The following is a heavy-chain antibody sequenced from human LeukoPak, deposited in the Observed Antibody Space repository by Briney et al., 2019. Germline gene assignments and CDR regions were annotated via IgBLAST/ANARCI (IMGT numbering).Heavy chain of an antibody. CDR2: MNPNSGNT. J-gene: IGHJ6*03. CDR1: GYTFTSYD. CDR3: ARGDIVVVTAELSRLYYYYYMDV. D-gene: IGHD2-21*02. V-gene: IGHV1-8*01. Sequence: ASVKVSCKASGYTFTSYDINWGRQATGQGLEWMGWMNPNSGNTGYAQKFQGRDTMTSNTSISTAYMELSSLRSEDTAVYYCARGDIVVVTAELSRLYYYYYMDVWGKGTTVTVSS.